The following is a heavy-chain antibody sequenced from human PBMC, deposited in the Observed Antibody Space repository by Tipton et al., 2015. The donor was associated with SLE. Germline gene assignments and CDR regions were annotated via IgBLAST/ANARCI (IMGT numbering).Heavy chain of an antibody. CDR3: ARDPESHGLESWSSYGFYFDN. CDR1: GGSFSRYF. Sequence: TLSLTCTVSGGSFSRYFWSWIRQPPGKGLEWIGHIQITATTNYNPSLKSRVTISVDTAKNQYSLKVNSVTAADTAVYFCARDPESHGLESWSSYGFYFDNWGQGTLVTVSS. CDR2: IQITATT. V-gene: IGHV4-59*01. J-gene: IGHJ4*02. D-gene: IGHD3-10*01.